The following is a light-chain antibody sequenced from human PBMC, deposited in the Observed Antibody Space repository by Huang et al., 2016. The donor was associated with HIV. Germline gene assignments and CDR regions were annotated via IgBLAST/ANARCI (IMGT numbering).Light chain of an antibody. CDR2: AAS. CDR1: QSSSRY. CDR3: QQSYSTASS. V-gene: IGKV1-39*01. Sequence: DIQMTQSPSSLSASVGDRVTITCRARQSSSRYLNWYQQQPGKAPKLLIYAASSLQSGVPSRFSGRGSGTDFTLTISSLQPEDFATYYCQQSYSTASSFGQGTRLEIK. J-gene: IGKJ5*01.